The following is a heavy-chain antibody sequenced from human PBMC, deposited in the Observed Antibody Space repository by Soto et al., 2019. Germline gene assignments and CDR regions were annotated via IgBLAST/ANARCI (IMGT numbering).Heavy chain of an antibody. CDR1: GFRFSSGW. D-gene: IGHD2-15*01. CDR2: IKSEADGATT. CDR3: ATAPYHCSSSGVDV. V-gene: IGHV3-15*07. J-gene: IGHJ6*02. Sequence: EVQLMESGGDLVKPGGSLRLSCVASGFRFSSGWMNWVRQAPGKGLEWVGRIKSEADGATTDYSPPVTGRFSISRDDSKNTLYLYMNSPKREDTAVYYCATAPYHCSSSGVDVWGQGATVIVSS.